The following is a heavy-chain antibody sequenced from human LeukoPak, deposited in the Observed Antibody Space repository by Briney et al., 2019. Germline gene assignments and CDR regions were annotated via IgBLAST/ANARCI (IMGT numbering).Heavy chain of an antibody. CDR1: GFTFSSYA. V-gene: IGHV3-64D*06. J-gene: IGHJ4*02. CDR2: ISINGGST. Sequence: GGSLRLSCSASGFTFSSYAMHWVRQAPGRGLEYLSGISINGGSTYYADSVKGRFIISRDNSKNALFLQMSSLRGADTALYYCVKGVSGYRFSDYWGQGTVVIVSP. D-gene: IGHD5-12*01. CDR3: VKGVSGYRFSDY.